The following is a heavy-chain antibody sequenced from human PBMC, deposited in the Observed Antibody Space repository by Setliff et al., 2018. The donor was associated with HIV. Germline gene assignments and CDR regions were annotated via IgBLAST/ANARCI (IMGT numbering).Heavy chain of an antibody. CDR2: ISYSGST. J-gene: IGHJ6*03. CDR3: ARAYYSYYMDV. V-gene: IGHV4-39*07. Sequence: NPSETLSLTCTVSGGSISSSSYYWGWIRQPPGKGLEWIGSISYSGSTYYNPSLKSRVTISVDTSKSQFSLKLSSVTAADTAVYYCARAYYSYYMDVWGKGTTVTVSS. CDR1: GGSISSSSYY.